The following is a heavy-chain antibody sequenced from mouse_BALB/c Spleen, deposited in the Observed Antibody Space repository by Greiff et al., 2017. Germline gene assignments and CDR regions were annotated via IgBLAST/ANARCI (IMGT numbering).Heavy chain of an antibody. V-gene: IGHV5-6-3*01. Sequence: DVQLVESGGGLVQPGGSLKLSCAASGFTFSSYGMSWVRQTPDKRLELVATINSNGGSTYYPDSVKGRFTISRDNAKNTLYLQMSSLKSEDTAMYYCARDHGQTGFAYWGQGTLVTVSA. D-gene: IGHD1-1*02. CDR3: ARDHGQTGFAY. CDR2: INSNGGST. J-gene: IGHJ3*01. CDR1: GFTFSSYG.